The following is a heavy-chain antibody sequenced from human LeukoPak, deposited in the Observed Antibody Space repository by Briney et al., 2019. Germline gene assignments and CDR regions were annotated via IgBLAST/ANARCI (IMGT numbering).Heavy chain of an antibody. V-gene: IGHV4-30-4*01. CDR1: GGSISSGDYY. J-gene: IGHJ5*02. D-gene: IGHD5-12*01. CDR3: ARGYSGYDYSTNWFDP. Sequence: PSETLSLTCTVSGGSISSGDYYWSWIRQPPGKGLEWIGYIYYSGSTYYNPSLKSRVTISVDTSKNQLSLKLSSVTAADTAVYYCARGYSGYDYSTNWFDPWGQGTLVTVSS. CDR2: IYYSGST.